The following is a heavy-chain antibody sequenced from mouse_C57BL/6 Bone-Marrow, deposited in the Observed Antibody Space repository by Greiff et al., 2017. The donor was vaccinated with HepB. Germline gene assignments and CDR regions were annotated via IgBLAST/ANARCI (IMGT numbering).Heavy chain of an antibody. CDR2: IWSGGST. Sequence: QVQLKESGPGLVQPSQSLSITCTVSGFSLTSYGVHWVRQSPGKGLEWLGVIWSGGSTDYNAAFISRLSISKDNSKSQVFFKMNSLQADDTAIYYCASPSIYDGYCGYWYFDVWGTGTTVTVSS. V-gene: IGHV2-2*01. CDR1: GFSLTSYG. J-gene: IGHJ1*03. CDR3: ASPSIYDGYCGYWYFDV. D-gene: IGHD2-3*01.